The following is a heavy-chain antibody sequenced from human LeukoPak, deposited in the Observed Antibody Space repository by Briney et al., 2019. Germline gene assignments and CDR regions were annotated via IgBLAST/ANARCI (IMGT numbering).Heavy chain of an antibody. V-gene: IGHV3-11*01. CDR3: ASEQQLPGYYYYYMDV. D-gene: IGHD6-13*01. CDR2: ISSSGSTI. CDR1: GFTFSDYY. J-gene: IGHJ6*03. Sequence: PGGSLRLSCAASGFTFSDYYMSWIRQAPGKGLEWVSYISSSGSTIYYADSVKGRFTISRDNAKNSLYLQMNSLRAEDTAVYYCASEQQLPGYYYYYMDVWGKGTTVTVSS.